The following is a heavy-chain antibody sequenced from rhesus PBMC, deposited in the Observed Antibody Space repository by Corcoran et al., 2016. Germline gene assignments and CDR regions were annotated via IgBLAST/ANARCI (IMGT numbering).Heavy chain of an antibody. CDR2: INSDWGST. D-gene: IGHD2-27*01. V-gene: IGHV3S5*01. CDR1: GFTCRSYG. J-gene: IGHJ4*01. CDR3: AKVPYQPLLYTGSFDY. Sequence: EVQLEETGGGLVQPGGSLKLSCAASGFTCRSYGMSGVRQAPGKGLEWFSAINSDWGSTYCADSVKARFTISRDNSRNTLSMQMNSLRAEDTAVYYCAKVPYQPLLYTGSFDYWGQGVLVTVSS.